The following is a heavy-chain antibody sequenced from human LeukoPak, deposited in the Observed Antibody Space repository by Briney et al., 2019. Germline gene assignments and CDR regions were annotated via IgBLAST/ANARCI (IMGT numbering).Heavy chain of an antibody. CDR1: GYTFTSYA. CDR2: INTNTGNP. D-gene: IGHD2-21*02. V-gene: IGHV7-4-1*02. CDR3: ARDLGLGAHIVVVAARYYVVY. J-gene: IGHJ4*02. Sequence: ASVKVSCKASGYTFTSYAINWVRQAPGQGLEWMGWINTNTGNPTYAQGFTGRFVFSLDTSVSTAYLQISSLKAEDTAVYYCARDLGLGAHIVVVAARYYVVYWGQGTLVTVSS.